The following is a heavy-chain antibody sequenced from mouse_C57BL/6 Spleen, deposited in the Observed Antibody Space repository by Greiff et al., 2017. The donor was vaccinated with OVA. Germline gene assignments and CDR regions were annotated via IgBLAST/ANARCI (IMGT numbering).Heavy chain of an antibody. J-gene: IGHJ2*01. D-gene: IGHD1-1*01. CDR1: GFSLSTSGMG. Sequence: QVTLKESGPGILQSSQTLSLSCSFSGFSLSTSGMGVSWLRQPSGMGLVWLAHIYCDDDKRYNTSLKSRPIISKDTSSNQTDLKFTSVDTADTATYDCARNAYYYGGSSYYFDYWGQGTTLTVSS. V-gene: IGHV8-12*01. CDR2: IYCDDDK. CDR3: ARNAYYYGGSSYYFDY.